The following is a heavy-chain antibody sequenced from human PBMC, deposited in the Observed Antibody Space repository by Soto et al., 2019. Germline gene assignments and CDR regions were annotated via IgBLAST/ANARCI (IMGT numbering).Heavy chain of an antibody. Sequence: ASVKVSCKASGYTFTGYYMHWVRQAPGQGLEWMGWINPNSGGTNYAQKFQGWVTMTRDTSISTAYMELSRLRSDDTAVYYCARRSLVSTDYCGMDVWGQGTTVTVSS. J-gene: IGHJ6*02. D-gene: IGHD1-1*01. CDR2: INPNSGGT. CDR1: GYTFTGYY. V-gene: IGHV1-2*04. CDR3: ARRSLVSTDYCGMDV.